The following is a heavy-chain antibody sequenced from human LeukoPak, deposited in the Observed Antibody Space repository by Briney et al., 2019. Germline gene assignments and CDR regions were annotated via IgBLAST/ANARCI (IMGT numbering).Heavy chain of an antibody. CDR3: ARGREVAKAAAGAGVWFDP. D-gene: IGHD6-13*01. J-gene: IGHJ5*02. CDR2: INPNSGGT. CDR1: GYTFTGYY. Sequence: GASVKVSCKASGYTFTGYYMHWVRQAPGQGLEWMGWINPNSGGTNYAQKFQGRVTMTRDTSISTAYMELSSLRSEDTAVYYCARGREVAKAAAGAGVWFDPWGQGTLVTVSS. V-gene: IGHV1-2*02.